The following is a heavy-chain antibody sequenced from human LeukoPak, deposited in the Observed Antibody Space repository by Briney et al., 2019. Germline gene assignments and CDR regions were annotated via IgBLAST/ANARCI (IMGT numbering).Heavy chain of an antibody. CDR3: ARAGDVNMPMDV. CDR1: GDSIGSDY. J-gene: IGHJ6*03. D-gene: IGHD2-2*01. Sequence: SETLSLTCTVSGDSIGSDYRTWIRQPAGKGLEWIGRIYTSGSTHYNPSLKGRVSISEDRSKNQFSLRLTSVTAADTAVYYCARAGDVNMPMDVWGKGTTVTVSS. V-gene: IGHV4-4*07. CDR2: IYTSGST.